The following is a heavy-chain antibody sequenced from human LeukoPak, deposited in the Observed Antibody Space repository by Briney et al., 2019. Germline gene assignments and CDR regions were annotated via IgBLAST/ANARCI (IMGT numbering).Heavy chain of an antibody. D-gene: IGHD3-22*01. J-gene: IGHJ5*02. V-gene: IGHV3-23*01. CDR1: GFTFSSYA. CDR3: AKGSRSVSPWFDP. Sequence: PGGSLRLSCAASGFTFSSYAMSWVRQAPGKGLEWVSPINGNGGGTFYADSVKGRFTISRENSKNTLYLQMNSLRAEDTAVYYCAKGSRSVSPWFDPWGQGTLVTVSS. CDR2: INGNGGGT.